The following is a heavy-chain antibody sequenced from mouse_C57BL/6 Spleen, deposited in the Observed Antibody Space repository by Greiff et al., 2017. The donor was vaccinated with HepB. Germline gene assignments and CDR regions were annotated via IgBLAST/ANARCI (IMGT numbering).Heavy chain of an antibody. CDR3: ARAYDHVFAY. CDR2: ISDGGSYT. CDR1: GFTFSSYA. J-gene: IGHJ3*01. D-gene: IGHD2-4*01. V-gene: IGHV5-4*01. Sequence: VQLVESGGGLVKPGGSLKLSCAASGFTFSSYAMSWVRQTPEKRLEWVATISDGGSYTYYPDNVKGRFTISRDNAKNNLYLQMSHLKSEDTAMYYCARAYDHVFAYWGQGTLVTVSA.